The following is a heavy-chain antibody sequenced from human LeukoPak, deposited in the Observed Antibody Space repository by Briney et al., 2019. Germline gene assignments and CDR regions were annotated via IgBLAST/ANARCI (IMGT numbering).Heavy chain of an antibody. CDR3: ARGDDILTGYGAY. J-gene: IGHJ4*02. CDR1: GFTVSSNY. CDR2: IYSGGST. Sequence: GGSLRLSCAASGFTVSSNYMSWVRQAPGKGLEWVSVIYSGGSTYYADSVKGRFTISRDNSKNTLYLQMNSLRAEDTAVYYCARGDDILTGYGAYWGQGTLVTVSS. D-gene: IGHD3-9*01. V-gene: IGHV3-66*01.